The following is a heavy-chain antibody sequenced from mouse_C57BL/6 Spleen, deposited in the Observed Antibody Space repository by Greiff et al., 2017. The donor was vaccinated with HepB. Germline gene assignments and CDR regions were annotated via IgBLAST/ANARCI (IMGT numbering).Heavy chain of an antibody. D-gene: IGHD1-1*01. Sequence: EVQGVESGAELVKPGASVKLSCTASGFNIKDYYMHWVKQRTEQGLEWIGRIDPEDGETKYAPKFQGKATITSDTSSNTAYLQLSSLTSEDTAVYYCARLYYYGSSPYYFDYWGQGTTLTVSS. V-gene: IGHV14-2*01. CDR1: GFNIKDYY. CDR3: ARLYYYGSSPYYFDY. J-gene: IGHJ2*01. CDR2: IDPEDGET.